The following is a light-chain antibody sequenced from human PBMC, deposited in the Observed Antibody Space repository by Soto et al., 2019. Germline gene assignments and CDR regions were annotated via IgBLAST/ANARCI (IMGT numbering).Light chain of an antibody. CDR3: QQYGSSPTWT. V-gene: IGKV3-20*01. J-gene: IGKJ1*01. CDR2: GAS. CDR1: QSVSSNH. Sequence: SVLTQSPGTLSLSPGERATLSCRARQSVSSNHLAWYQQKPGRAPRLLIYGASNRATGIPDRFIGSGSGTDFTLTISRLEPEDSAVYYCQQYGSSPTWTFGQGTKVDI.